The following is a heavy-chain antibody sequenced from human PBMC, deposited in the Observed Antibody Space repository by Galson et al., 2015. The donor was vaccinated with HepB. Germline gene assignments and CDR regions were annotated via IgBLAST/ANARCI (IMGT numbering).Heavy chain of an antibody. D-gene: IGHD3-3*01. CDR3: ARDAVLVYDVTIFGVVPLTGNYYYYGMDV. V-gene: IGHV1-2*04. J-gene: IGHJ6*01. Sequence: SVKVSCKASGYTFTGYYMHWVRQAPGQGLEWMGWINPNSGGTNYAQKFQGWVTMTRDTSISTAYMELSRLRSDDTAVYYCARDAVLVYDVTIFGVVPLTGNYYYYGMDV. CDR1: GYTFTGYY. CDR2: INPNSGGT.